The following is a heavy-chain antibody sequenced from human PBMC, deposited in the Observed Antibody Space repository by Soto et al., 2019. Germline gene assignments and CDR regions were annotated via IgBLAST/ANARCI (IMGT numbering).Heavy chain of an antibody. CDR2: ISFGGGNT. CDR3: AKDGYCNGGSCYLYYLDA. D-gene: IGHD2-15*01. CDR1: GFIFSDYA. V-gene: IGHV3-23*01. J-gene: IGHJ4*02. Sequence: PGGSLRLSCVGSGFIFSDYAMTWVRQAPGKGLEWVATISFGGGNTYHADSLEGRFTISRDNSKNTLFLQMYDLRAEDTALYDCAKDGYCNGGSCYLYYLDAWGVGT.